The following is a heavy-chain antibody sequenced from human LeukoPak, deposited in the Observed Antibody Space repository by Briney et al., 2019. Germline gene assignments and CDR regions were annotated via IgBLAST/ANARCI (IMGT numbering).Heavy chain of an antibody. D-gene: IGHD5-18*01. V-gene: IGHV3-15*01. CDR3: TTGTWIQLWLADY. CDR1: GFTFSNAC. Sequence: GGSLRLSCATSGFTFSNACMSWVRQAPGKGVEWVGHIKGKTDGGTTDYAAPVQGRFTISKDDSKNTLNLQMNSLKTEDTAVYYCTTGTWIQLWLADYWGQGTLVSVSS. J-gene: IGHJ4*02. CDR2: IKGKTDGGTT.